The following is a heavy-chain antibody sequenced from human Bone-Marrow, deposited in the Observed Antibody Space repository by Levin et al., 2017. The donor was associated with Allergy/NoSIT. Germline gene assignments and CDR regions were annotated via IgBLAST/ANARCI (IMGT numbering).Heavy chain of an antibody. Sequence: GGSLRLSCAASGFMFSDHYMDWVRQAPGKGLEWVGRTRNKANSYTTEYAASVKGRFTISRDDSKKSLYLQMNSLKTEDTAVYYCVRSSDYSSGWYYFDFWGQGTLVTVSS. CDR1: GFMFSDHY. D-gene: IGHD6-19*01. CDR2: TRNKANSYTT. J-gene: IGHJ4*02. CDR3: VRSSDYSSGWYYFDF. V-gene: IGHV3-72*01.